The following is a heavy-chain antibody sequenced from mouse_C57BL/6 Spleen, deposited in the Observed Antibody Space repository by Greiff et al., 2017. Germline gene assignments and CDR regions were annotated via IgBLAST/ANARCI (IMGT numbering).Heavy chain of an antibody. Sequence: VKLLEPGAGLVKPGGSLKLSCAASGFTFSSYAMSWVRQTPEKRLEWVGYICSGGGCIYYADTVKGRFTISRDNARNTLYLHMSTLKAEDTSMYYSTREGGKPFYCYLDFWGTGTSVTVSS. CDR1: GFTFSSYA. V-gene: IGHV5-9-1*02. J-gene: IGHJ1*03. CDR3: TREGGKPFYCYLDF. D-gene: IGHD1-1*02. CDR2: ICSGGGCI.